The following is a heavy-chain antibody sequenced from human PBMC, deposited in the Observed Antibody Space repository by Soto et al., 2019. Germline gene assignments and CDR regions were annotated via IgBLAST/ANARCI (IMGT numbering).Heavy chain of an antibody. CDR1: GCTFSSYS. V-gene: IGHV3-48*01. CDR2: ISSSSRTR. D-gene: IGHD3-10*01. CDR3: VRSGPLRPTKPTYYMDV. J-gene: IGHJ6*03. Sequence: WVSRRRSLAASGCTFSSYSMNWVRQAPGKGLEWVSYISSSSRTRYYADSVKGRFTIARDSCKNSLYLQMNSLTSEDTPAYYCVRSGPLRPTKPTYYMDVWGNGNRVTVYS.